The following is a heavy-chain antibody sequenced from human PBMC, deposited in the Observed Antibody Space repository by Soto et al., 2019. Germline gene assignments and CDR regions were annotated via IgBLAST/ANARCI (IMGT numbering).Heavy chain of an antibody. J-gene: IGHJ6*03. CDR1: GFTFSSYA. CDR2: ISGSGGST. V-gene: IGHV3-23*01. D-gene: IGHD3-3*01. CDR3: AKSLRFLEWSPTPYMDV. Sequence: GGSLRLSCAASGFTFSSYAMSWVRQAPGKGLEWVSAISGSGGSTYYANSVKGRCTISRDNSKNTLYLQMNSRRAEATAVYYCAKSLRFLEWSPTPYMDVWGKGTTVTVSS.